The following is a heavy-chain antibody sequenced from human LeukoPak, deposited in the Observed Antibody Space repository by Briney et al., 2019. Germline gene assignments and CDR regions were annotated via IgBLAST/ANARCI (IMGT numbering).Heavy chain of an antibody. D-gene: IGHD6-13*01. J-gene: IGHJ4*02. CDR2: IYTSGST. Sequence: SETLSPTCTVSGGSISSYYWSWIRQPAGKGLEWIGRIYTSGSTNYNPSLKSRVTMSVDTSKNQFSLKLSSVTAADTAVYYCARGPAAAGTLDYWGQGTLVTVSS. CDR3: ARGPAAAGTLDY. V-gene: IGHV4-4*07. CDR1: GGSISSYY.